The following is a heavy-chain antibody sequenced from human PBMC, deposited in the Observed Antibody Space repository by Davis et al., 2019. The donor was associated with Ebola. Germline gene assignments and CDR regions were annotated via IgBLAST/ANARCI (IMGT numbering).Heavy chain of an antibody. CDR1: GGSFSGYY. V-gene: IGHV4-34*01. D-gene: IGHD6-19*01. CDR2: INHSGST. Sequence: MPGGSLRLACAVYGGSFSGYYWSWIRQPPGKGLEWIGEINHSGSTNYNPSLKSRVTISVDTSKNQFSLKLSSVTAADTAVYYCARHLGSGIYYYYYYGMDVWGQGTTVTVSS. J-gene: IGHJ6*02. CDR3: ARHLGSGIYYYYYYGMDV.